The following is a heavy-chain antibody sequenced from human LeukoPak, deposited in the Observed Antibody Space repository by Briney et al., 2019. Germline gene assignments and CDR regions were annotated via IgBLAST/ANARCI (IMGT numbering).Heavy chain of an antibody. Sequence: GGSLRLSCVASGFIFSDYWMSWVRQAPGKGLEWVSAISGSGGSTYYADSVKGRFTISRDNSKNTLYLQMNSLRAEDTAVYYCAKPGTYYDSSGYRREDIDYWGQGTLVTVSS. D-gene: IGHD3-22*01. CDR2: ISGSGGST. CDR3: AKPGTYYDSSGYRREDIDY. CDR1: GFIFSDYW. V-gene: IGHV3-23*01. J-gene: IGHJ4*02.